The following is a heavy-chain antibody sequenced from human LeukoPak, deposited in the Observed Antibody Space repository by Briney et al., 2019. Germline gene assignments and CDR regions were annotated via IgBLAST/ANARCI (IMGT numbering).Heavy chain of an antibody. V-gene: IGHV3-11*01. CDR2: ISGSASPI. J-gene: IGHJ4*02. Sequence: PGGSLRLSCAASGFTFSDHYMSWVRQTPEKGLEWISYISGSASPIYYADSVKGRFTVSRDNAKNSLYLQMNSLRPEDTAVYYCARDGGGYCSSVTCRGFFGYWGQGTLVTVSS. CDR3: ARDGGGYCSSVTCRGFFGY. D-gene: IGHD2-2*01. CDR1: GFTFSDHY.